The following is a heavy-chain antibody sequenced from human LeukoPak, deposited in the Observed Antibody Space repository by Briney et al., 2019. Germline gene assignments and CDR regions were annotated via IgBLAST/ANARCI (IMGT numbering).Heavy chain of an antibody. Sequence: PGGSLRLSCAASGFTVSSNYMSWVRQAPGKGLEWVSVIYSGGSTYYADSVKGRFTISRDNSKNTLYLQMNSLRAEDSAVYYCARGREVVIPFDYWGQGTLVTVSS. CDR3: ARGREVVIPFDY. CDR2: IYSGGST. V-gene: IGHV3-66*01. CDR1: GFTVSSNY. D-gene: IGHD3-22*01. J-gene: IGHJ4*02.